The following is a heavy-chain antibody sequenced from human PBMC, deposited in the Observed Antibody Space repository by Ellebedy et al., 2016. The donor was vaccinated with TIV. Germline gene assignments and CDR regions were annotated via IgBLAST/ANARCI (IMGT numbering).Heavy chain of an antibody. CDR3: VGFGVFNL. V-gene: IGHV3-7*01. J-gene: IGHJ5*02. Sequence: PGGSLRLSCAAWGFSFSNFWMSWVRQAPGKGLEGVAHIKTDGSETYYVDSVKGRFTISRENAKNALFLQMDGLRVDDSSVYYCVGFGVFNLWGQGSPVTVSS. D-gene: IGHD3-3*01. CDR2: IKTDGSET. CDR1: GFSFSNFW.